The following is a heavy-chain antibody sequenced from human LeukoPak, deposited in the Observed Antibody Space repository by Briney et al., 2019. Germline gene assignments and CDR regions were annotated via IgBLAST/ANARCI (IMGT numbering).Heavy chain of an antibody. V-gene: IGHV3-7*01. CDR2: INHNGNVN. CDR1: GFTFSSYW. Sequence: GGSPRLSCAASGFTFSSYWMNWARQAPGKGLEWVASINHNGNVNYYVDSVKGRFTISRDNAKNSLYLQMSNLRAEDTAVYYCARSNHDAFDIWGQGTMVTVSS. D-gene: IGHD1-14*01. CDR3: ARSNHDAFDI. J-gene: IGHJ3*02.